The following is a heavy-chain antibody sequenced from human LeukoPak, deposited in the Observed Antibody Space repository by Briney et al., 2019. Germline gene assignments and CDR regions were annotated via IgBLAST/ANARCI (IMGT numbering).Heavy chain of an antibody. V-gene: IGHV3-23*01. D-gene: IGHD3-22*01. CDR2: ISGSGGST. CDR3: AKLYSSGYPATDAFDI. J-gene: IGHJ3*02. Sequence: GGSPRLSYAASGFTFSSYAMSWVRQAPGKGLEWVSAISGSGGSTYYADSVKGRFTISRDNSKNTLYLQMNSLRAEDTAVYYCAKLYSSGYPATDAFDIWGQGTMVTVSS. CDR1: GFTFSSYA.